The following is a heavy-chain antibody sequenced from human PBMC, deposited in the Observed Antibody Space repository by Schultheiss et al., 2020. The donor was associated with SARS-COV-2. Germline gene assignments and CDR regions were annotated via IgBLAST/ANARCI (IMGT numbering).Heavy chain of an antibody. V-gene: IGHV4-4*02. CDR2: IYHSGST. CDR1: GGSISSSNW. CDR3: ARGPYYDSSGYCIH. D-gene: IGHD3-22*01. J-gene: IGHJ4*02. Sequence: SETLSLTCAVSGGSISSSNWWSWVRQPPGKGLEWIGEIYHSGSTNYNPSLKSRVTISVDKSKNQFSLKLSSVTAADTAVYYCARGPYYDSSGYCIHWGQGTLVTVSS.